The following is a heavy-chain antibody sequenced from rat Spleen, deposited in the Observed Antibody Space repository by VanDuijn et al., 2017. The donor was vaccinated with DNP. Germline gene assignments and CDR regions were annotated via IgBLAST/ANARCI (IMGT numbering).Heavy chain of an antibody. J-gene: IGHJ2*01. CDR3: ARHETSGIRPPFDY. CDR1: GFTFSDYY. Sequence: EVQLVESGGDLVQPGRSLKLSCEASGFTFSDYYMAWVRQTPKEGLDWVATIIYDGSRTYYRDSVKGRFTISRENAKNTLYLQMTSLRSEDTALYYCARHETSGIRPPFDYWGQGVMVTVSS. V-gene: IGHV5-7*01. D-gene: IGHD1-4*01. CDR2: IIYDGSRT.